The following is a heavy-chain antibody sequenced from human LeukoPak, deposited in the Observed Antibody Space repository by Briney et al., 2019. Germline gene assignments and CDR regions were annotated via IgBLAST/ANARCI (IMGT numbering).Heavy chain of an antibody. J-gene: IGHJ4*02. CDR2: INDVSGDI. Sequence: KSGGSLRLSCAASEFTFSLYAMNWVCQAPGKSLEWVSYINDVSGDIHYADSVRGRFTISRDNAKNTLYLQMNSLRAEDTAVYYCARDTFQPGRIDCWGQGTLVIVSS. D-gene: IGHD1-14*01. V-gene: IGHV3-21*05. CDR1: EFTFSLYA. CDR3: ARDTFQPGRIDC.